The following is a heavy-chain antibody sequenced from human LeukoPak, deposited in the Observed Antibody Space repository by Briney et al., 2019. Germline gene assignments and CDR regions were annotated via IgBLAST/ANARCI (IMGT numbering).Heavy chain of an antibody. V-gene: IGHV1-46*01. CDR2: INPSGGST. Sequence: ASVNVSCKASGYTFTSYYMHWVRQAPGQGLEWMGIINPSGGSTSYAQKFQGRVTMTRDMSTSTVYMELSSLRSEDTAVYYCARDLNYVGTSGAFDIWGQGTMVTVSS. D-gene: IGHD3-10*02. CDR1: GYTFTSYY. CDR3: ARDLNYVGTSGAFDI. J-gene: IGHJ3*02.